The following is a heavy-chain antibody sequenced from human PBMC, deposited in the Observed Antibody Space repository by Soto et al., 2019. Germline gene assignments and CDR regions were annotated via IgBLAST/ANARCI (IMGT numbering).Heavy chain of an antibody. D-gene: IGHD6-13*01. CDR1: VFTFSSYE. J-gene: IGHJ4*02. V-gene: IGHV3-48*03. Sequence: GGPLRLSCAASVFTFSSYEMNWVRQAPGKGLEWVSYISSSGSTIYYADSVKGRFTISRDNAKNSLYLQMSSLRAEDTAVYYCARVLDSSSGDYWGQGTLVTVSS. CDR2: ISSSGSTI. CDR3: ARVLDSSSGDY.